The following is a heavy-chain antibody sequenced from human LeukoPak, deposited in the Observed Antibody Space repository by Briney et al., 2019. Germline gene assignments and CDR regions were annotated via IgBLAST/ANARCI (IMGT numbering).Heavy chain of an antibody. D-gene: IGHD4-11*01. J-gene: IGHJ3*02. CDR2: IIPILGIA. CDR3: ATVLIYSKGYDAFDI. Sequence: SVKVSCKASGGTFSSYTISWVRQAPGQGLEWMGRIIPILGIANYAQKFQGRVTITADKSTSTAYMELSSLRSEDTAVYYCATVLIYSKGYDAFDIWGQGTMVTASS. V-gene: IGHV1-69*02. CDR1: GGTFSSYT.